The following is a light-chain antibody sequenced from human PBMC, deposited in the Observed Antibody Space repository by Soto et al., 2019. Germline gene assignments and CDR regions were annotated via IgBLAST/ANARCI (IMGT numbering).Light chain of an antibody. V-gene: IGLV2-14*01. J-gene: IGLJ7*01. Sequence: QSALTQPASVSGSPGQSVTISCTGTSSDVGGYNYVSWYQQHPGKAPKLMIYEVTNRPSGVSNRFFGSKSGNTASLTVSGLQAEDEADYYCISYTSSSTWVFGGGTQLTVL. CDR2: EVT. CDR1: SSDVGGYNY. CDR3: ISYTSSSTWV.